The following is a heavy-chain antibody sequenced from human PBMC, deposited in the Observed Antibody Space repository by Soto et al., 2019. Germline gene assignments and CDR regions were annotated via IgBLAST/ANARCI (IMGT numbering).Heavy chain of an antibody. Sequence: QVHLVESGGGMVKPGEPLRISYAVFCLNIKDYFMSWIRQAPGKGLEWISYIGPYGNTIYYAYSVKGRFVISRDDTTNSLFLQLDNLRADDTAVYYCARDDYTYGVSWGQGTLVTVSS. CDR1: CLNIKDYF. D-gene: IGHD3-16*01. V-gene: IGHV3-11*01. J-gene: IGHJ5*02. CDR3: ARDDYTYGVS. CDR2: IGPYGNTI.